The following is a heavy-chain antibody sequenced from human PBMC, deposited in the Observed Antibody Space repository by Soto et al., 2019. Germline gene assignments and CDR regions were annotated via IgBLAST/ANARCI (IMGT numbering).Heavy chain of an antibody. D-gene: IGHD3-22*01. V-gene: IGHV5-51*01. J-gene: IGHJ5*02. CDR3: ASGPYYYDSSGYYLDWFDP. CDR1: GYSFTSYW. Sequence: EVQLVQSGAEVKKPGESLKISCKGSGYSFTSYWIGWVRQMPRKGLEWMGIIYPGDSDTRYSPSFQGQVTISADKSISTAYLQWSSLKASDTAMYYCASGPYYYDSSGYYLDWFDPWGQGTLVTVSS. CDR2: IYPGDSDT.